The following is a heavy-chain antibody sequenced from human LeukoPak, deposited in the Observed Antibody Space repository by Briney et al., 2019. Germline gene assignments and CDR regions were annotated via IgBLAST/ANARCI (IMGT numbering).Heavy chain of an antibody. CDR1: GFTFSSYA. Sequence: GGSLRLSCAASGFTFSSYAMSWVRQAPGKGLEWVSAISGSGGSTYYADSVKGRFTISRDNSKNTLYLQMNSLRAEDTAVYYCAKDPGDYYGSGSFSYYFDYWGQGTLVTVSS. D-gene: IGHD3-10*01. CDR2: ISGSGGST. V-gene: IGHV3-23*01. J-gene: IGHJ4*02. CDR3: AKDPGDYYGSGSFSYYFDY.